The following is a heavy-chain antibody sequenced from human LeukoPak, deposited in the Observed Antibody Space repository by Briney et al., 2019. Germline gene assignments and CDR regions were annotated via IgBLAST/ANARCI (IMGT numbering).Heavy chain of an antibody. J-gene: IGHJ4*02. D-gene: IGHD3-22*01. V-gene: IGHV4-59*12. Sequence: PSETLSLTCTVSGGSISSYYWSWIRQSPGKGLEWIGYIYYSGSTNYNPSLKSRVTISVDTSKNQFSLKLSSVTAADTAVYYCARINYYDSSGYYYPEYWGQGTLVTVSS. CDR3: ARINYYDSSGYYYPEY. CDR1: GGSISSYY. CDR2: IYYSGST.